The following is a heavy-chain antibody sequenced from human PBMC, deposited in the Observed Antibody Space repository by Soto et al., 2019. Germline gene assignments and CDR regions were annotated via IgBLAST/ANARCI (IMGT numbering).Heavy chain of an antibody. D-gene: IGHD4-17*01. CDR2: IIPILGIA. J-gene: IGHJ3*02. CDR1: GGTFSSYT. CDR3: APSGDYGDFHDAFDI. Sequence: SVKVSCKASGGTFSSYTISWVRQAPGQGLEWMGRIIPILGIANYAQKFQGRVTITADKSTSTAYMELSSLRSEDTAVYYCAPSGDYGDFHDAFDIWGQGTMVTVSS. V-gene: IGHV1-69*02.